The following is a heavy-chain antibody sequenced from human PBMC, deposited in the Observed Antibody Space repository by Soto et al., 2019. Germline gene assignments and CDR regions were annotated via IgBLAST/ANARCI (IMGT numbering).Heavy chain of an antibody. J-gene: IGHJ3*02. V-gene: IGHV3-33*01. CDR3: ARDYGDTATRDDAFDI. Sequence: QVQLVESGGGVVQPGRSLRLSCAASGFTFSSYGMHWVRQAPGKGLEWVAVIWYDGSNKYYADSVKGRFTISRDNSKNTLYLQMNSLRAEDTAVYYCARDYGDTATRDDAFDIWGQGTMVTVSS. CDR1: GFTFSSYG. D-gene: IGHD5-18*01. CDR2: IWYDGSNK.